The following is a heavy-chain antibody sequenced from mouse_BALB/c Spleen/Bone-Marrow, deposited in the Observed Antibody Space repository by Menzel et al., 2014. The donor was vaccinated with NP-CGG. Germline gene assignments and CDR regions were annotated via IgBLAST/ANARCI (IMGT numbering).Heavy chain of an antibody. Sequence: LQESGAELVKPGASVKLSCKASGYTFTSYYMYWVKQRPGQGLEWIGEINPSNGGTNFNEKFKSKATLTVDKSSSTAYMQLSSLTSEDFAVYYCTIYYGNYFAYWGQGTLVTVSA. CDR1: GYTFTSYY. V-gene: IGHV1S16*01. CDR3: TIYYGNYFAY. D-gene: IGHD2-1*01. CDR2: INPSNGGT. J-gene: IGHJ3*01.